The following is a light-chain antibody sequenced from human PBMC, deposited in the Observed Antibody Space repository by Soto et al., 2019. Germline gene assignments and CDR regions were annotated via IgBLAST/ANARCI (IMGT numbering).Light chain of an antibody. CDR3: QQHGSSPYT. Sequence: EIVLTQSPGTLSLSPGERATLSCRASQSVSSSYLAWYQQKPGQAPRLLIYGASSRATGIPDRFSGSGSGTEFTLTISRLEPEDFAVYYCQQHGSSPYTFGPRTKLEIK. CDR2: GAS. V-gene: IGKV3-20*01. CDR1: QSVSSSY. J-gene: IGKJ2*01.